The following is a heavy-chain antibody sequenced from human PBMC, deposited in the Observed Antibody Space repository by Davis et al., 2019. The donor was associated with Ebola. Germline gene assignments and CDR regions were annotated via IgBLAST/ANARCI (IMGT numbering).Heavy chain of an antibody. CDR3: AKGLWWGAARAPLGY. CDR1: GFTFSSYA. V-gene: IGHV3-30*04. D-gene: IGHD2-21*01. J-gene: IGHJ4*02. Sequence: GGSLRLSCAASGFTFSSYAMHWVRQAPGKGLEWVAVISYDGSNKYYADSVKGRFTISRDNSKNTLYLQMNSLRAEDTAVYYCAKGLWWGAARAPLGYWGQGTLVTVSS. CDR2: ISYDGSNK.